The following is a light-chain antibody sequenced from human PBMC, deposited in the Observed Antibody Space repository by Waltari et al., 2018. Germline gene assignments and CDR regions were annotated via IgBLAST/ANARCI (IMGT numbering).Light chain of an antibody. J-gene: IGKJ5*01. CDR3: QCRSNWPPVT. CDR2: DAS. Sequence: EIVLTQSPATLSLSPGERATLSCTASQSIKTSLAWYQQKPGQAPRRLIYDASYRATGVPARFSGSGSGTDFTLTINILEPEDFAVYYCQCRSNWPPVTFGQGTRLEIK. V-gene: IGKV3-11*01. CDR1: QSIKTS.